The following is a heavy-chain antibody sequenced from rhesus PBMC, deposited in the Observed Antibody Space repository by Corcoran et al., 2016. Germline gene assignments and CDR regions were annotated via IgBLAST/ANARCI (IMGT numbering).Heavy chain of an antibody. J-gene: IGHJ4*01. CDR2: ISPYNGKT. D-gene: IGHD4-4*01. Sequence: QVQLVQSGAEIKQPGASVKLSCKASGYTFTSYYMHWVRQAPGKGLEWKGLISPYNGKTDNAQNFQGRVTLTTDTSTSTGYMELSSLRSEDTAVYYCTRGHGSNYFDYWGQGVLVTVSS. V-gene: IGHV1-1*01. CDR3: TRGHGSNYFDY. CDR1: GYTFTSYY.